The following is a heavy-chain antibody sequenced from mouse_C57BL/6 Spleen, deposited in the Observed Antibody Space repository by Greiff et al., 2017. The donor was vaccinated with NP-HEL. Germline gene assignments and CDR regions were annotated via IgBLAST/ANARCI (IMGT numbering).Heavy chain of an antibody. CDR3: ARNVITTVVARDYFDY. Sequence: EVQLQQSGAELVRPGSSVTMSCKTSGYTFTSYGINWVKQRPGQGLEWIGYIYIGNGYTEYNEKFKGKATLTSDTSSSTAYMQLSSLTSEDSAIYFCARNVITTVVARDYFDYWGQGTTLTVSS. J-gene: IGHJ2*01. CDR1: GYTFTSYG. V-gene: IGHV1-58*01. D-gene: IGHD1-1*01. CDR2: IYIGNGYT.